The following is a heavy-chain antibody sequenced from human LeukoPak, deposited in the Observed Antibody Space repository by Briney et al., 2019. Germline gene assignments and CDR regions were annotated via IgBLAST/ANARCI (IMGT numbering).Heavy chain of an antibody. Sequence: SETLSLTCTVSGDSISSDDYYWSWIRQPAGKGLEWIGRFSASGNSNYNPSLKSRLTISVDTSKNQFSLKLTSVTAADTAVYYCASWDYGGNEDYMDVWGKGTTVTVSS. CDR3: ASWDYGGNEDYMDV. CDR1: GDSISSDDYY. V-gene: IGHV4-61*02. CDR2: FSASGNS. D-gene: IGHD4-23*01. J-gene: IGHJ6*03.